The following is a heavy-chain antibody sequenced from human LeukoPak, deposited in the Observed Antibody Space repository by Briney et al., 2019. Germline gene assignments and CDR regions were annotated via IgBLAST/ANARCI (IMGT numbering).Heavy chain of an antibody. D-gene: IGHD2-8*01. CDR1: GYTFPSYG. J-gene: IGHJ5*02. Sequence: ASVKVSCKASGYTFPSYGVSWVRQAPGQGPEWMAWISVYSGNTKYAQKFQGRVTLTADTSTSTVYMELRSLRSDDTAVYYCARDGWSLGPWGQGTLVTVSS. V-gene: IGHV1-18*01. CDR3: ARDGWSLGP. CDR2: ISVYSGNT.